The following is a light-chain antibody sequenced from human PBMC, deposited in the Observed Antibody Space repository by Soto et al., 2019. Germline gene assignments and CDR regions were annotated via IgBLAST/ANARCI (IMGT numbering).Light chain of an antibody. V-gene: IGKV3D-20*02. CDR2: DAS. CDR3: QQRSNWPPWT. Sequence: EIVLTQSPDTLPLSPGERVTLSCRPSQSVTRGSLAWYQQKPGQAPRLLIYDASSRASGISDRFSGSGSGTDFTLTISRLEPEDFAVYYCQQRSNWPPWTFGQGTKVDIK. CDR1: QSVTRGS. J-gene: IGKJ1*01.